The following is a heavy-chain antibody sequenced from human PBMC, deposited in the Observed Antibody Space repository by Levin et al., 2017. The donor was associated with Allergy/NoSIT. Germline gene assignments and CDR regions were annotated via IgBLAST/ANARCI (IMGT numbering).Heavy chain of an antibody. J-gene: IGHJ6*02. V-gene: IGHV1-18*04. Sequence: GESLKISCKASGYTFTSHGISWVRQAPGQGLEWMGWVSPYNGNTAYAQKFQGRATMTTDTSTTTVYMELRSLSSDDTAVYYCARANRGYRFGTYHHYGVDVWGQGTTVTVSS. CDR1: GYTFTSHG. CDR2: VSPYNGNT. CDR3: ARANRGYRFGTYHHYGVDV. D-gene: IGHD5-18*01.